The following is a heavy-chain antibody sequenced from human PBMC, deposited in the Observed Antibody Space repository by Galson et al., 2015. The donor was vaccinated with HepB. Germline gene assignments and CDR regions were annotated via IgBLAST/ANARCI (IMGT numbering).Heavy chain of an antibody. CDR1: GFTFSNAW. CDR2: IKSKTDGGTT. CDR3: TTESSGSYYLVRYYYMDV. Sequence: SLRLSCAASGFTFSNAWMSWVRQAPGKGLEWVGRIKSKTDGGTTDYAAPVKGRFTISRDDSKNTLYLQMNSLKTEDTAVYYCTTESSGSYYLVRYYYMDVWGKGTTVTVSS. J-gene: IGHJ6*03. D-gene: IGHD1-26*01. V-gene: IGHV3-15*01.